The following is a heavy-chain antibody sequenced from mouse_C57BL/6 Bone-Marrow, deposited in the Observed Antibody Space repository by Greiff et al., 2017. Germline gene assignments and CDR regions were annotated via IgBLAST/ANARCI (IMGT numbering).Heavy chain of an antibody. CDR3: ARGPAWFAY. CDR1: GYTFTDYY. J-gene: IGHJ3*01. Sequence: EVKLVESGPVLVKPGASVKMSCKASGYTFTDYYMNWVKQSHGKSLEWIGVINPYNGGTSYNQKFKGKATLTVDKSSSTAYMELNSLTSEDSAVYYCARGPAWFAYWGQGTLVTVSA. CDR2: INPYNGGT. V-gene: IGHV1-19*01.